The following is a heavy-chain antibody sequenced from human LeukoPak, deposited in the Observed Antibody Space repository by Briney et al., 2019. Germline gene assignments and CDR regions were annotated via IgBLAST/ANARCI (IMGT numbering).Heavy chain of an antibody. CDR3: PRGGLTGYPNYFDY. D-gene: IGHD3-9*01. CDR2: ISGSGGRK. CDR1: GFTFSSYG. J-gene: IGHJ4*02. Sequence: PGGXLRLSCAASGFTFSSYGMSWVRQAQGKGMEWVSAISGSGGRKYYEDSVKGRFTISRDNAKNTLYLQMNSLRAEDTAVYYCPRGGLTGYPNYFDYWGQGTLVTVSS. V-gene: IGHV3-23*01.